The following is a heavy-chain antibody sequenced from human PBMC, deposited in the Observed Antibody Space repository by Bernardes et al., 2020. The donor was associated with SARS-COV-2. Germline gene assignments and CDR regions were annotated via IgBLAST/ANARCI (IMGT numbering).Heavy chain of an antibody. J-gene: IGHJ4*02. V-gene: IGHV2-5*02. D-gene: IGHD4-17*01. CDR3: AHRDSIYDDDDFNYGVYDY. CDR2: IYWDADQ. Sequence: SCPTLVKPTQTLTLTCTFSGFSLSTAGVGVAWIRQPPGKALEWLALIYWDADQRYSPSLRSRLTITKDTSKSQVVLTMTNMDPVDTATYYCAHRDSIYDDDDFNYGVYDYWGQGTLNNVSS. CDR1: GFSLSTAGVG.